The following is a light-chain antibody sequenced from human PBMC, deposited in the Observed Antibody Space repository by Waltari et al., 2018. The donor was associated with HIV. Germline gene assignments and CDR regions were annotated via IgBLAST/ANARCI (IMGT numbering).Light chain of an antibody. J-gene: IGKJ2*01. CDR2: WAS. CDR3: QQYYSVPYT. Sequence: DVMVTQSPDSLAVSVGERATLNCKSSRNLLYSSINKSYLAWYQHKAGQRPKLLIYWASTREAGVPDRFSGSGSGTDFTLTISSLQAEDVAVYYCQQYYSVPYTFGQGTKLEIK. V-gene: IGKV4-1*01. CDR1: RNLLYSSINKSY.